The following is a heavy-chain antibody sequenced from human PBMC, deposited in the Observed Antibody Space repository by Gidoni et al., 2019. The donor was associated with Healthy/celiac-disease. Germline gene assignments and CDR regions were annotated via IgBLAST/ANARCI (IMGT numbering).Heavy chain of an antibody. V-gene: IGHV3-11*06. CDR3: ARYEFITMVRGVNPPFDY. Sequence: QVQLVESGGGLVKPGGSLRLSCAASGFTFSAYYRSWIRQAPGKGLEWVSYISSSSSYTNYADSVKGRFTISRDNAKNSLYLQMNSLRAEDTAVYYCARYEFITMVRGVNPPFDYWGQGTLVTVSS. J-gene: IGHJ4*02. D-gene: IGHD3-10*01. CDR2: ISSSSSYT. CDR1: GFTFSAYY.